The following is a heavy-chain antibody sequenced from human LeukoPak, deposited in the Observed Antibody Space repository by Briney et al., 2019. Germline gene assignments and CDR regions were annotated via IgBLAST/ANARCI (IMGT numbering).Heavy chain of an antibody. CDR1: GCTFSSYA. D-gene: IGHD6-6*01. Sequence: GASVTVSFKSSGCTFSSYAISWVRQAPGQGLEWMGGIIPIFGTANYAQKFQGRVTITTDESTSTAYMELRSLRSEDTAVYYCARLDSSSSDYRGQGTLVTVSS. CDR2: IIPIFGTA. CDR3: ARLDSSSSDY. V-gene: IGHV1-69*05. J-gene: IGHJ4*02.